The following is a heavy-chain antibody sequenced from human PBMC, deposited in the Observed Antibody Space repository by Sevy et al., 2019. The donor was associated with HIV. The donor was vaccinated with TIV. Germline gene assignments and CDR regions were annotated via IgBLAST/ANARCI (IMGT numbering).Heavy chain of an antibody. CDR3: ARLSIVGATGQIDDASFDI. J-gene: IGHJ3*02. CDR1: GGSISSYY. Sequence: SETLSLTCTVSGGSISSYYWSWIRQPPGKGLEWIGYIYYSGSTYYNPSLKSRVTISVDTSKNQFSLKLSSVTAADTAVYYCARLSIVGATGQIDDASFDIWGQGTMVTVSS. CDR2: IYYSGST. D-gene: IGHD1-26*01. V-gene: IGHV4-59*08.